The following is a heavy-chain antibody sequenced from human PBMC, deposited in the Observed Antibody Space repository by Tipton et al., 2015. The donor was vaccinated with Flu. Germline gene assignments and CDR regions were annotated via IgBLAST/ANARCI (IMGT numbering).Heavy chain of an antibody. D-gene: IGHD2-2*01. CDR3: ARDMPQGVVVIPPAKRFDF. CDR1: GYTFTSYG. Sequence: QLVQSGPEVKKPGASVKVSCEASGYTFTSYGISWVRQAPGQGLEWMGWISPYSDNRNHAQRFQGRIAMTTDASTSTAFMELTSLRSDDTAIYYCARDMPQGVVVIPPAKRFDFWGQGTLVTVSS. CDR2: ISPYSDNR. V-gene: IGHV1-18*01. J-gene: IGHJ4*02.